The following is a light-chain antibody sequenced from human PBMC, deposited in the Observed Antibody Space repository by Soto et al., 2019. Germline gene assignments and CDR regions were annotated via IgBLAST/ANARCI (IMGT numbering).Light chain of an antibody. CDR1: QSVSSNY. V-gene: IGKV3-20*01. J-gene: IGKJ2*01. CDR3: QHYGRSAYT. Sequence: EIVLTQSPGTLSLSSGERATLSCRASQSVSSNYLAWYQQKPGQAPRLLIYGASSRATGIPDRFSGSGSGTDFTLTISRLEPEDFAVYYCQHYGRSAYTFGQGTTLEIK. CDR2: GAS.